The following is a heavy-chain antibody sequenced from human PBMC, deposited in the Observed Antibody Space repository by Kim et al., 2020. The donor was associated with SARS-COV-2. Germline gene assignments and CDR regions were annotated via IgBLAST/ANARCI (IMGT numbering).Heavy chain of an antibody. V-gene: IGHV4-39*01. J-gene: IGHJ5*02. D-gene: IGHD2-21*02. CDR3: ARHSIVVVTASPGWFDP. Sequence: LKSRFTISVDPSKNQFSLKLSSVTAADTAVYYCARHSIVVVTASPGWFDPWGQGTLVTVSS.